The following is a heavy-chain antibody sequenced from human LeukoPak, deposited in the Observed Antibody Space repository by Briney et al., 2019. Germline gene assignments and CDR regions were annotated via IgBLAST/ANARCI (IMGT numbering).Heavy chain of an antibody. CDR1: GYSFNVHG. V-gene: IGHV1-18*04. Sequence: ASVKVSCKASGYSFNVHGMTWVRQAPGQGLEWMGWISAYKGNTNYTAKFQGRVTMTTDTSTSTGYMEMTSLRSDDTAVYYCARTLGGNYVEMATGVDLWGPGTLVTVS. CDR2: ISAYKGNT. J-gene: IGHJ2*01. CDR3: ARTLGGNYVEMATGVDL. D-gene: IGHD5-24*01.